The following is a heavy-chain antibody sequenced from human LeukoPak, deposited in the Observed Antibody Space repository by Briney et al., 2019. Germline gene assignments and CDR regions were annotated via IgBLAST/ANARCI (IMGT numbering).Heavy chain of an antibody. CDR1: GGSISSSSYY. CDR2: IYYSGST. J-gene: IGHJ4*02. D-gene: IGHD5-24*01. CDR3: ARGRRDGYILRNFDY. Sequence: SETLSLTCTVSGGSISSSSYYWGWIRQPPGKGLEWIGSIYYSGSTYYNPSLKSRVTISVDTSKNQFSLKLNSVTAADTAVYYCARGRRDGYILRNFDYWGQGTLVTVSS. V-gene: IGHV4-39*07.